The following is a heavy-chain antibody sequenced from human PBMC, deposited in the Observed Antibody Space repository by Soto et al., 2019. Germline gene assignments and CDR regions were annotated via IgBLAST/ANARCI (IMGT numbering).Heavy chain of an antibody. Sequence: QVQLVESGGGVVQPGRSLRLSCAASGFTFSSYGMHWVRQAPGKGLEWVAVISYDGSNNNYADSVKGRFTISRDKSKNTLYLRMNSLRAEDTVVYYCADVGQSGITGTTGWFDPWGQGTLVTVSS. J-gene: IGHJ5*02. CDR1: GFTFSSYG. D-gene: IGHD1-7*01. CDR3: ADVGQSGITGTTGWFDP. CDR2: ISYDGSNN. V-gene: IGHV3-30*03.